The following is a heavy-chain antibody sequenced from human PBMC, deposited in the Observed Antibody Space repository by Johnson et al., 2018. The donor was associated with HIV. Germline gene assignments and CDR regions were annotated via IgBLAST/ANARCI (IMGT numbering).Heavy chain of an antibody. CDR1: GFTFSNYG. CDR2: IRYDGSDK. V-gene: IGHV3-30*02. J-gene: IGHJ3*02. CDR3: AREYYGSGSDAFDI. Sequence: QVQLVESGGGVVQPGRSLRLSCAASGFTFSNYGMHWVRQAPGTGLEWVAFIRYDGSDKYYEDSVKGRFTISRDNAKNSLYLQMNSLRAEDTAVYYCAREYYGSGSDAFDIWGQGTMVTVSS. D-gene: IGHD3-10*01.